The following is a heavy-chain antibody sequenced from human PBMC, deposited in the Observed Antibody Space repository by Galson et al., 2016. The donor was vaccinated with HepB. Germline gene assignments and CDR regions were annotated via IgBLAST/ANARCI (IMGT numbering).Heavy chain of an antibody. CDR1: GFTFRTCG. D-gene: IGHD1-1*01. CDR2: ISYDGSSK. Sequence: LRLSCAASGFTFRTCGMHWVRQAPGKGLEWVASISYDGSSKYYVDSVKGRFTISRDNSENTLILQMNSLRGDDTAVYYCARGPNWYDKAYFDYWGQGTLVTVSS. V-gene: IGHV3-30*03. J-gene: IGHJ4*02. CDR3: ARGPNWYDKAYFDY.